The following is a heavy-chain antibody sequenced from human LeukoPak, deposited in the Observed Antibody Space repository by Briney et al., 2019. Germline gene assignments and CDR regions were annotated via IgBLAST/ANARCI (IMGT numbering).Heavy chain of an antibody. CDR1: GYTFTGYY. CDR2: INPYSGAT. Sequence: GASVKASCKASGYTFTGYYMHWVRQAPGQGLEWMGWINPYSGATNYAQKFQGRVTMTRDTSISTAYMDLSSLKSDDTAVYYCARAHIGNDLFIDYWGQGTLVTVSS. D-gene: IGHD2-21*01. CDR3: ARAHIGNDLFIDY. V-gene: IGHV1-2*02. J-gene: IGHJ4*02.